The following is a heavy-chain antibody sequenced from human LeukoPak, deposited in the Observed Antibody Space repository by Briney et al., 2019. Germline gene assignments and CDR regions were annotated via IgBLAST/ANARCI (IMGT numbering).Heavy chain of an antibody. D-gene: IGHD2-2*01. Sequence: NPGGSLRLSCAASGFTFSDYYMSWIRQAPGKGLEWVSYISSSGSTIYYADSVKGRFTISRDNAKNSLYLQMNSLRAEDTAVYYCARETPIVVVPAATSDKGYWGQGTLVTVSS. CDR3: ARETPIVVVPAATSDKGY. CDR1: GFTFSDYY. CDR2: ISSSGSTI. J-gene: IGHJ4*02. V-gene: IGHV3-11*01.